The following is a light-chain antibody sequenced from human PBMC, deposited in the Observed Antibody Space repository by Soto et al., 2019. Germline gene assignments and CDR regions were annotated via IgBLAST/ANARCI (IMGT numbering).Light chain of an antibody. V-gene: IGLV3-21*04. J-gene: IGLJ2*01. CDR1: KIGSKS. Sequence: SYELTQPPSVSVAPGKTARITCGGNKIGSKSVHWDQQKPGQAPVPVIYYDSDRPSGIPERFSGSNYGNTATLTTSRVEAGDEAVYYCQVWDSSSDHPGVFGGGTQLTVL. CDR2: YDS. CDR3: QVWDSSSDHPGV.